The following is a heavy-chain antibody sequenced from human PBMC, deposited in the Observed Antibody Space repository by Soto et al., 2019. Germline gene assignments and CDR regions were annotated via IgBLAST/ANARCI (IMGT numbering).Heavy chain of an antibody. CDR2: VYNSGDT. CDR3: AGNGGNSV. D-gene: IGHD2-21*02. J-gene: IGHJ4*02. CDR1: GFTVSDNH. Sequence: EVQLVESGGGLTQPGGSLRLSCAVSGFTVSDNHVTWVRQATGKGLEWVSVVYNSGDTYYADSVKGRFAISRDNSKNTVYLQMSSLSSEDTAVYYCAGNGGNSVWGQGTLVNVSS. V-gene: IGHV3-53*01.